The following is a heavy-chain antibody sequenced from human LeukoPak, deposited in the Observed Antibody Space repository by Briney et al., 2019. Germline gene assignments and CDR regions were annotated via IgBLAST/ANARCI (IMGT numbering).Heavy chain of an antibody. CDR1: GFTFSSYA. V-gene: IGHV3-23*01. CDR2: ISGSGGST. J-gene: IGHJ5*02. Sequence: GGSLRLSCAASGFTFSSYAMSWVRQAPGKGLGWVSAISGSGGSTYYADSVKGRFTISRDNSKNTLYLQMNSLRAEDTAVYYCAKGTGFLPSYWFDPWGQGTLVTVSS. D-gene: IGHD7-27*01. CDR3: AKGTGFLPSYWFDP.